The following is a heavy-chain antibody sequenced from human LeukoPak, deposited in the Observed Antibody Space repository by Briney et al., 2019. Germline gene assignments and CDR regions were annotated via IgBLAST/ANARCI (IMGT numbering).Heavy chain of an antibody. J-gene: IGHJ4*02. V-gene: IGHV3-7*01. CDR3: ARDDGFSCYSY. CDR2: MNLDGSER. Sequence: GGSLRLSCAASGFTFSSYWMTWVRQAPGKGLEWVANMNLDGSERYYVDSVKGRFIISRDNAKNSLFLQMNSLIAEDTAVYYCARDDGFSCYSYWGQGTLVTVSS. CDR1: GFTFSSYW. D-gene: IGHD3/OR15-3a*01.